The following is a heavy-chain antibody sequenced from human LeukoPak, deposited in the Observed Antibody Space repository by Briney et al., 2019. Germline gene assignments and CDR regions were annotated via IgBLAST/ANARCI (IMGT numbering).Heavy chain of an antibody. Sequence: SETLSLTCTVSGGSIGTYYWSWIRQPPGKGLEWIGYIYYSGSTSYNPSLESRVTISVDTSKNQFSLKLSSVTAADTAVYYCARLPPAKAAAADYWGQGTLVTVSS. D-gene: IGHD6-13*01. J-gene: IGHJ4*02. V-gene: IGHV4-59*08. CDR2: IYYSGST. CDR3: ARLPPAKAAAADY. CDR1: GGSIGTYY.